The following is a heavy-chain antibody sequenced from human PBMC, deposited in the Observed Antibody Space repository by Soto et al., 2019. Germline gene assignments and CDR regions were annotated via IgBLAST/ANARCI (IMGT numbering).Heavy chain of an antibody. V-gene: IGHV4-59*12. CDR3: ARASGSSSSNWFDP. J-gene: IGHJ5*02. D-gene: IGHD6-6*01. CDR1: GGSISSYY. CDR2: IYHSGST. Sequence: PSETLCLTCTVSGGSISSYYWSWIRQPPGKGLEWIGEIYHSGSTNYNPSLKSRVTISVDKSKNQFSLKLSSVTAADTAVYYCARASGSSSSNWFDPWGQGTLVTVSS.